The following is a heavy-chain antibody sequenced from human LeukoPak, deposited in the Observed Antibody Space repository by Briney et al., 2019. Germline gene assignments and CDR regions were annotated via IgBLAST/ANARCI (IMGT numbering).Heavy chain of an antibody. J-gene: IGHJ4*02. CDR1: GFTFSSYA. V-gene: IGHV3-30-3*01. CDR3: ARDIDSSGYYFPGIDY. D-gene: IGHD3-22*01. Sequence: GGSLRLSCAASGFTFSSYAMHWVRQAPGKGLEWVAFISYDGSNKYYADSVKGRFTISRDNSKNTLYLQMNSLRAEDTAVYYCARDIDSSGYYFPGIDYWGQGTLVTDSS. CDR2: ISYDGSNK.